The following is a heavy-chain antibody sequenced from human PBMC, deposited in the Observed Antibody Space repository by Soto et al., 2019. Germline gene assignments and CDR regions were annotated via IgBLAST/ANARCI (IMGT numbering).Heavy chain of an antibody. Sequence: EVQLVESGGGLVQPGGSLKLSCAASGFTFSGSAMHWVRQASGKGLEWVGRIRSKANSYATAYAASVKGRFTISRDDSKNTAYLQMNSLKTEDTAVYYCTRQMGYCSGGSCYSLDYYYGMDVWGQGTTVTVSS. CDR3: TRQMGYCSGGSCYSLDYYYGMDV. V-gene: IGHV3-73*02. J-gene: IGHJ6*02. D-gene: IGHD2-15*01. CDR1: GFTFSGSA. CDR2: IRSKANSYAT.